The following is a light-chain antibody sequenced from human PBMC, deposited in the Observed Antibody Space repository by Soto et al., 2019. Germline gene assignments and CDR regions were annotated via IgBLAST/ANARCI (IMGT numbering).Light chain of an antibody. CDR1: QSVSTNS. V-gene: IGKV3-20*01. CDR3: QQSYSTPMYT. J-gene: IGKJ2*01. Sequence: EIVLTQSPDTLSLSPGERATLSCRASQSVSTNSLAWYQQKPGQAPRPLIYGASSRVTGTPDRFSGSGSGTDFTLFISRLEPEDFAVYYCQQSYSTPMYTFGQGTKLEIK. CDR2: GAS.